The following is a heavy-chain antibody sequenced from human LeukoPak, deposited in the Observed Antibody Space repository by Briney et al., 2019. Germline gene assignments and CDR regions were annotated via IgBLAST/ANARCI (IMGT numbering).Heavy chain of an antibody. Sequence: GASVKVACKASGFSFANFGMNWLRQAPGEGLEWLGWSSTYNGNANYAQRDKGRVSMTTDTSTSTAYMELRSLTSDDTAVYYCARETYYGAGTFGFWGQGTLVTVSS. J-gene: IGHJ4*02. V-gene: IGHV1-18*01. CDR1: GFSFANFG. CDR3: ARETYYGAGTFGF. CDR2: SSTYNGNA. D-gene: IGHD3-10*01.